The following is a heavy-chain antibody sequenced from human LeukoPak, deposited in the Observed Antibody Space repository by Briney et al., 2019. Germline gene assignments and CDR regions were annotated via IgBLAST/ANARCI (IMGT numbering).Heavy chain of an antibody. D-gene: IGHD3-9*01. CDR1: GDSISSYF. V-gene: IGHV4-4*07. CDR2: IYASGSA. J-gene: IGHJ4*02. CDR3: ARVAYDILTGYLYYFDY. Sequence: NPPETLSLTCTVSGDSISSYFWSWIRQPAGKGLEWIGRIYASGSANYNPSLKSRVTMSVDTSKNQFSLKLSSVTAADTAVYYCARVAYDILTGYLYYFDYWGQGTLVTVSS.